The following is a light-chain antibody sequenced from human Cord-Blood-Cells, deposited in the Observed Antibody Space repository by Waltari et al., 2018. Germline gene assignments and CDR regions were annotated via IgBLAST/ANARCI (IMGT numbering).Light chain of an antibody. Sequence: QSALTPPAPVPGSPGQSITIPCTRTSSDAGRYTYISWYQQHPGKAPKLMIYDVSNRPSGVSKRFSGSKSGNAASLTISGLQAEDESDYYCSSYTSSSTWVFGGGTKLTVL. CDR3: SSYTSSSTWV. V-gene: IGLV2-14*03. CDR1: SSDAGRYTY. CDR2: DVS. J-gene: IGLJ3*02.